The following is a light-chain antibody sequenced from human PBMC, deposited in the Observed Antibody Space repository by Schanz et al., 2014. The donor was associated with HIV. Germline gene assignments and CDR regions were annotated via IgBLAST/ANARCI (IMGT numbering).Light chain of an antibody. CDR2: DVS. CDR3: SSYAGNNNGV. Sequence: QSVLTQPASVSGSPGQSITISCTGTSSDVGGYNFVSWYQQHPGKAPKLMIYDVSNRPSGVSNRFSGSKSGNTASLTVSGLQAEDEADYYCSSYAGNNNGVFGGGTKVTVL. J-gene: IGLJ3*02. V-gene: IGLV2-14*03. CDR1: SSDVGGYNF.